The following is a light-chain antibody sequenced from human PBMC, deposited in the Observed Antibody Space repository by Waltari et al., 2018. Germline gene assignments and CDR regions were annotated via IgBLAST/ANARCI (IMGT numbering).Light chain of an antibody. CDR3: QQFNTFPLT. CDR2: DAS. V-gene: IGKV1-9*01. CDR1: QGIATF. J-gene: IGKJ4*01. Sequence: DIQLPQSPSFLSASVGPRVTIPCRARQGIATFLTWYQLKPGKAPELLIYDASTLQTGVPSRFSASGSGTDFTLTISSLQPEDFATYYCQQFNTFPLTFGGGTKVEVK.